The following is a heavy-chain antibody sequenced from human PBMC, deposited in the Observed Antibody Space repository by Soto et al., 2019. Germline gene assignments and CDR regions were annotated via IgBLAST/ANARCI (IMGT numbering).Heavy chain of an antibody. CDR3: ATIFLVPAATSAYYYYYGMDV. CDR2: IYYSGST. J-gene: IGHJ6*02. D-gene: IGHD2-2*01. V-gene: IGHV4-30-4*01. Sequence: PSETLSLTCTVSGGSISSGDYYWSWIRQPPGKGLEWIGYIYYSGSTYYNPSLKSRVTISVDTSKNQFSLKLSSVTAADTAVYYCATIFLVPAATSAYYYYYGMDVWGQGTTVTVSS. CDR1: GGSISSGDYY.